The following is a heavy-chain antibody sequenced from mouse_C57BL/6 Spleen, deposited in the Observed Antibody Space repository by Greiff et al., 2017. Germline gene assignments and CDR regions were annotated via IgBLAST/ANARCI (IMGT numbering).Heavy chain of an antibody. CDR1: GFTFSDYG. Sequence: EVQLKESGGGLVKPGGSLKLSCAASGFTFSDYGMHWVRQAPEKGLEWVAYISSGSSTIYYADTVKGRFTISRDNAKNTLFLQMTSLRSEDTAMYYCARSYYSNYSWFAYWGQGTLVTVSA. D-gene: IGHD2-5*01. J-gene: IGHJ3*01. V-gene: IGHV5-17*01. CDR3: ARSYYSNYSWFAY. CDR2: ISSGSSTI.